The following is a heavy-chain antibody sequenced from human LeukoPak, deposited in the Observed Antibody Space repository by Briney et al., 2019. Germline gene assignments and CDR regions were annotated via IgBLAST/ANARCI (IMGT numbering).Heavy chain of an antibody. J-gene: IGHJ4*02. CDR3: ATIVTYYYDSSGYFS. Sequence: GASVKVSCKVSGYTLTELSMHWVRQAPGKGLEWMGGFDPEDGETIYAQKFQGRVTMTEDTSTDTAYMELSSLRSENTAVYYCATIVTYYYDSSGYFSWGQGTLVTVSS. D-gene: IGHD3-22*01. CDR2: FDPEDGET. V-gene: IGHV1-24*01. CDR1: GYTLTELS.